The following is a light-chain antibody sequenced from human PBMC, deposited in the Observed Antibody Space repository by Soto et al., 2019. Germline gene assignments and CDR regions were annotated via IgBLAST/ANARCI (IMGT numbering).Light chain of an antibody. CDR2: GAS. Sequence: VLTQSPGTLSLSPGERATLSCRASQSVSSYSLAWYQQKPGQAPRLLIYGASTRATGIPARFSGSGSGTEFTLTISSLQSEDFAVYYCQQYNNWPPITVGQGTRLESK. V-gene: IGKV3-15*01. CDR3: QQYNNWPPIT. CDR1: QSVSSY. J-gene: IGKJ5*01.